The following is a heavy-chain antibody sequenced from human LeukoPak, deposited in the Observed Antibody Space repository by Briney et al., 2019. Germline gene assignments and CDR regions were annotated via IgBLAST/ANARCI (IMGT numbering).Heavy chain of an antibody. CDR2: ISYSGST. Sequence: SETLSLTCTVSGASISSSNHCWGWIRQPPGKGLEWIGTISYSGSTYHNPSLKSRVTISVDTSKNQFSLKLRSVTAADTAVYYCARPRTRLAWFDPWGQGTLVTVSS. D-gene: IGHD6-19*01. CDR1: GASISSSNHC. J-gene: IGHJ5*02. CDR3: ARPRTRLAWFDP. V-gene: IGHV4-39*01.